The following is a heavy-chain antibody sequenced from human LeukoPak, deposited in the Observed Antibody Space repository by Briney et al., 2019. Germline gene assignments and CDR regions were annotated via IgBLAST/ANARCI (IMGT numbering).Heavy chain of an antibody. V-gene: IGHV3-53*01. J-gene: IGHJ4*02. CDR2: IYSGGST. CDR1: GFTVSSNY. CDR3: ARDPSYYYGSGTLEDDY. D-gene: IGHD3-10*01. Sequence: GGSLRLSCAASGFTVSSNYMSWVRQAPGKGLEWVSVIYSGGSTYYADSVKGRFTISRDNSKYTLYLQMNSLRAEDTAVYYCARDPSYYYGSGTLEDDYWGQGTLVTVSS.